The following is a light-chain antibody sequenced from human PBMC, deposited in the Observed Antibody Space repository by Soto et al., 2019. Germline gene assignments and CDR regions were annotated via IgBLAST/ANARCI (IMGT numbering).Light chain of an antibody. CDR1: RSDVGTYNL. Sequence: QSVLTQPASVSGSPGQSITISCTGTRSDVGTYNLVSWYQQLPGKASKLMIYEGSKRPSGVSNRFSGSKSGNTASLTISGLQAEDEADYYCCSYVGSSSYVFGPGTKLTVL. CDR2: EGS. CDR3: CSYVGSSSYV. V-gene: IGLV2-23*01. J-gene: IGLJ1*01.